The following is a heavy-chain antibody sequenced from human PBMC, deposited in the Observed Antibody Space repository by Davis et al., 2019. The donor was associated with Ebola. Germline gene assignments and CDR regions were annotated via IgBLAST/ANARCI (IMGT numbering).Heavy chain of an antibody. D-gene: IGHD5-12*01. Sequence: MPSETLSLTCTVSGGSISSSSNYWGWIRQPPGKGLEWIGSLYYSGSTYYNPSLKSRVTISVDTSKNQFSLKLSSVTAADTAVYYCVNSGYDPYNFDYWGQGVLVTVSS. CDR3: VNSGYDPYNFDY. J-gene: IGHJ4*02. CDR1: GGSISSSSNY. CDR2: LYYSGST. V-gene: IGHV4-39*01.